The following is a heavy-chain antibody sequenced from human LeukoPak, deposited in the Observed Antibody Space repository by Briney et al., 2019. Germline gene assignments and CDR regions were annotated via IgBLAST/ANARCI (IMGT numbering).Heavy chain of an antibody. V-gene: IGHV1-2*02. CDR2: INPNSGGT. CDR3: ARETPMTMVNQFDY. D-gene: IGHD4/OR15-4a*01. CDR1: GYTFTGYY. J-gene: IGHJ4*02. Sequence: ASVKVSCKASGYTFTGYYMHWVRQAPGQGLEWMGWINPNSGGTNYAQKFQGRVTMTRDTSISTAYMELSRLRSDDTAVYYCARETPMTMVNQFDYWGQGTLVTVSS.